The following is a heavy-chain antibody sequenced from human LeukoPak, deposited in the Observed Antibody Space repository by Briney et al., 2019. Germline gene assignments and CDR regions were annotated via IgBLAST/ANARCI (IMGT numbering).Heavy chain of an antibody. V-gene: IGHV3-11*01. CDR3: ARALFAGAFYGMDV. J-gene: IGHJ6*02. D-gene: IGHD3-10*01. Sequence: GGSLRLSCAASGFTFSDYYMSWIRQAPGKGLEWVSYISGSGSTIYYADSVKGRFTISRDNAKNSLYLQMNSLRAEDTAVYYCARALFAGAFYGMDVWGQGATVTVSS. CDR1: GFTFSDYY. CDR2: ISGSGSTI.